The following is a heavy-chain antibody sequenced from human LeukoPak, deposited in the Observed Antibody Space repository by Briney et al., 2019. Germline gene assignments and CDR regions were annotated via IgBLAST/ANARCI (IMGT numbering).Heavy chain of an antibody. V-gene: IGHV3-74*01. CDR2: INSDGSST. CDR1: GFTFSSYG. Sequence: GGSLRLSCAASGFTFSSYGMHWVRQAPGKGLVWVSRINSDGSSTSYADSVKGRFTISRDNAKNTLYLQMNSLRAEDTAVYYCARGGGYSYIAFDYWGQGTLVTVSS. J-gene: IGHJ4*02. D-gene: IGHD5-18*01. CDR3: ARGGGYSYIAFDY.